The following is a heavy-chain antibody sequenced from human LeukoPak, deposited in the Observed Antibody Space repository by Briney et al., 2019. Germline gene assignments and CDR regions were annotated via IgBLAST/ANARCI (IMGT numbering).Heavy chain of an antibody. CDR3: AKSSGYSYGLNY. V-gene: IGHV3-30*18. Sequence: GGSLRLSCAASGFTFSSYAMHWVRQAPGKGLEWVALISYDGSNKYYTDSVKGRFTISRGNSKHTLYLQMNSLRAEDTAMYYCAKSSGYSYGLNYWGQGTLVTVSS. CDR1: GFTFSSYA. CDR2: ISYDGSNK. D-gene: IGHD5-18*01. J-gene: IGHJ4*02.